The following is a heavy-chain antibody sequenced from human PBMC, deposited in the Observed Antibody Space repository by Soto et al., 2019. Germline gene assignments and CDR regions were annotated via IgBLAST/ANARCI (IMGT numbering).Heavy chain of an antibody. CDR3: ARGRHLLDF. CDR1: GGSISDYY. V-gene: IGHV4-59*01. J-gene: IGHJ4*02. CDR2: IYYTGST. Sequence: QVQLQESGPGLVKPSETLSLTCTVSGGSISDYYWSWVRQPPGKGLQWIGYIYYTGSTNYNPSLKTRVTISLATSENQFSLKLSSVTAADTAVYYCARGRHLLDFWGQGTLLTVSS. D-gene: IGHD3-3*02.